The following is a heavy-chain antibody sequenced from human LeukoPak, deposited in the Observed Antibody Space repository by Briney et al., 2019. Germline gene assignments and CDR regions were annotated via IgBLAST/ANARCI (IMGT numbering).Heavy chain of an antibody. CDR3: GSSHSSSWYDF. Sequence: SETLSLTCTVSGGSVSDSSYYWGWIRQPPGKGLEWIGSFYYTGGTYHSPSFRSRVIISADTSKNQFSLYFHSVTAADTAVYFCGSSHSSSWYDFWGQGTLVTVSS. D-gene: IGHD6-13*01. CDR2: FYYTGGT. J-gene: IGHJ4*02. V-gene: IGHV4-39*07. CDR1: GGSVSDSSYY.